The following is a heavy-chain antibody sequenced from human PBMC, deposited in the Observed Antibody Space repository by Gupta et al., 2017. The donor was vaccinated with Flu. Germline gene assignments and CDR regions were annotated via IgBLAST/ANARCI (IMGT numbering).Heavy chain of an antibody. CDR2: IVPAFGPT. J-gene: IGHJ3*01. V-gene: IGHV1-69*06. Sequence: GGTFDSDTYSISWVRQAPGQGLEWMGAIVPAFGPTHYAPGFQDRVTFTVDKSTTTAYMEVTSLRPEDSATFYCTRDSEYGVETFDVWGQGSTVIVSS. CDR3: TRDSEYGVETFDV. D-gene: IGHD2-8*01. CDR1: GGTFDSDTYS.